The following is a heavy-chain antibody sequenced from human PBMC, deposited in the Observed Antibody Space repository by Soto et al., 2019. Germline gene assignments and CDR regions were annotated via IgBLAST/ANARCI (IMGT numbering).Heavy chain of an antibody. J-gene: IGHJ4*02. V-gene: IGHV3-23*01. CDR2: ISGSGGDT. CDR3: ARPLYYDSTYNTRYYDY. D-gene: IGHD3-22*01. CDR1: GFTFSIYS. Sequence: PGGSLRLSCAASGFTFSIYSMSWVRQAPGKGLEWVSVISGSGGDTYYVDSVKGRFTISRDNSKNTLYLQMDSLRAEDTAVYYCARPLYYDSTYNTRYYDYWGQGTQVTVSS.